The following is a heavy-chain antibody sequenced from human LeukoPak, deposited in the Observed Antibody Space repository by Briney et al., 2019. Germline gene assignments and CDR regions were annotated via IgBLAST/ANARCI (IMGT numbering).Heavy chain of an antibody. Sequence: SETLSLTCTVSGGSISSGDYYWSWIRQPPGKGLEWIGYIYYSGSTYYNPSLKSRVTISVDTSKNQFSLKLSSVTAADTAVYYCARGKRGRYFDWSSDPWGQGTLVTVSS. V-gene: IGHV4-30-4*01. CDR3: ARGKRGRYFDWSSDP. CDR1: GGSISSGDYY. CDR2: IYYSGST. D-gene: IGHD3-9*01. J-gene: IGHJ5*02.